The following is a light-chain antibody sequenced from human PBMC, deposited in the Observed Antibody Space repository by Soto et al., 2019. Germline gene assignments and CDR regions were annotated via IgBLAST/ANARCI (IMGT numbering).Light chain of an antibody. V-gene: IGKV3-15*01. CDR1: QSVSSN. CDR3: QQYNNGPPNT. J-gene: IGKJ2*01. CDR2: GAS. Sequence: EIVMTQSPATLSVSPGERATLSCRASQSVSSNLAWYQQKPGQAPRLLIYGASTSATGIPARFSGSGSGTEFTPTISSLQSEEFAVYYCQQYNNGPPNTFGQGTKLEIK.